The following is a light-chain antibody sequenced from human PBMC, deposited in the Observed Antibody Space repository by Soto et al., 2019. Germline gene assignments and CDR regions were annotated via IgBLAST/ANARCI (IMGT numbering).Light chain of an antibody. J-gene: IGKJ5*01. CDR3: QQYDILPFT. V-gene: IGKV1-33*01. Sequence: DIQMTQSPSSLFASVGDRVTITCQATQDINIYLNWYQQKPGKAPNLLIYDASNLEIGVPSRFSGSGSGTHFTFTISSLQTEDIRTYYCQQYDILPFTFGRRTRLEIK. CDR2: DAS. CDR1: QDINIY.